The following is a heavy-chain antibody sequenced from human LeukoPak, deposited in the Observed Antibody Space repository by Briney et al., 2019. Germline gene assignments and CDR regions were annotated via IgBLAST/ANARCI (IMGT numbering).Heavy chain of an antibody. CDR1: GYTFTGYY. D-gene: IGHD6-13*01. V-gene: IGHV1-2*02. CDR2: INPNSGGT. CDR3: ASLIPGGIAAYYFDY. J-gene: IGHJ4*02. Sequence: ASVKVSCKASGYTFTGYYMHWVRQAPGQGLEWMGWINPNSGGTNYAQKFQGRVTITADKSTSTAYMELSSLRSEDTAVYYCASLIPGGIAAYYFDYWGQGTLVTVSS.